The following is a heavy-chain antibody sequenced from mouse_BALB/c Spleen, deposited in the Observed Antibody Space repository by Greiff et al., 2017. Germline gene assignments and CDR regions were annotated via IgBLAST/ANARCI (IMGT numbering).Heavy chain of an antibody. V-gene: IGHV1-5*01. CDR2: IYPGNSDT. CDR3: TRNGYYGGAYYYAMDY. CDR1: GYTFTSYW. D-gene: IGHD2-3*01. Sequence: EVQLQESGTVLARPGASVKMSCKASGYTFTSYWMHWVKQRPGQGLEWIGAIYPGNSDTSYSQKFKGKAKLTAVTSTSTAYMELSSLTNEDSAVYYCTRNGYYGGAYYYAMDYWGQGTSVTVSS. J-gene: IGHJ4*01.